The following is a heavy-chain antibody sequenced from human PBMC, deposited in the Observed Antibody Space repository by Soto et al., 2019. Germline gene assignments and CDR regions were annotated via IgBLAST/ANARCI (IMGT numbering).Heavy chain of an antibody. J-gene: IGHJ4*02. Sequence: PGGSLRLSCAASGFTFSSYAMHWVRQAPGKGLEWVAVISYDGSNKYYADSVKGRFTISRDNSKNTLYLQMNSLRAEDTAVYYCARVRWQMATSYYFDYWGQGTLVTVSS. CDR1: GFTFSSYA. D-gene: IGHD5-12*01. CDR3: ARVRWQMATSYYFDY. V-gene: IGHV3-30-3*01. CDR2: ISYDGSNK.